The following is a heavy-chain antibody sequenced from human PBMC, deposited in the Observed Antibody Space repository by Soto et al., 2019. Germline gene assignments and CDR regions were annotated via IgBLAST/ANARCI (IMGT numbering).Heavy chain of an antibody. Sequence: EVQLVESGGGLVQPGGSLRLSCAASGFTLSDHYMDWVRQAPGKGLEWVGRIKNKAGSYSTEYAASVTGRFTISRDDSKNSLYLKMNSLKTEDTAVYYCADLTWNGYYLPWGQGTLVIVSS. J-gene: IGHJ4*02. V-gene: IGHV3-72*01. CDR3: ADLTWNGYYLP. CDR2: IKNKAGSYST. D-gene: IGHD3-3*01. CDR1: GFTLSDHY.